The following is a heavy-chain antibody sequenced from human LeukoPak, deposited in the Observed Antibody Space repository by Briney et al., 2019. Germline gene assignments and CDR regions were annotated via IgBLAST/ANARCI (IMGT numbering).Heavy chain of an antibody. CDR1: GGTFSSYA. V-gene: IGHV1-69*13. CDR3: ASGEGYSYGSDY. J-gene: IGHJ4*02. D-gene: IGHD5-18*01. Sequence: SVKVSCKASGGTFSSYAISWVRQAPGQGLEWMGGIIPILGTANYAQKFQGRVTITADESTSTAYMELSSLRSEDTAVYYCASGEGYSYGSDYWGQGTLVTVSS. CDR2: IIPILGTA.